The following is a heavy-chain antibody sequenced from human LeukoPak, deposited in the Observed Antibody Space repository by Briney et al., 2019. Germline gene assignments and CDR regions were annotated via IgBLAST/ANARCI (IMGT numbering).Heavy chain of an antibody. CDR3: AKAERGYYDSSFDY. J-gene: IGHJ4*02. D-gene: IGHD3-22*01. V-gene: IGHV3-23*01. Sequence: GGSLRLSCAASGFTFSRYGMSWVRQAPGKGLEWVSAISGSGGTTYYADSVKCRFTISRDNSKNTLYLQMNSLRAEDTAVYYCAKAERGYYDSSFDYWGQGTLVTVSS. CDR1: GFTFSRYG. CDR2: ISGSGGTT.